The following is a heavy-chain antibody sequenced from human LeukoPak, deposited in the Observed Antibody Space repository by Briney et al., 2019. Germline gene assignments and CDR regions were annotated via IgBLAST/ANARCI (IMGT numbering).Heavy chain of an antibody. V-gene: IGHV4-34*01. Sequence: SETLPLTCAVYGGSFSGYYWSWIRQPPGKGLEWIGEINHSGSTNYNPSLKSRVTISVDTSKNQFSLKLSSVTAADTAVYYCARVRGIVVVPAASTGLNWFDPWGQGTLVTVSS. CDR1: GGSFSGYY. J-gene: IGHJ5*02. D-gene: IGHD2-2*01. CDR2: INHSGST. CDR3: ARVRGIVVVPAASTGLNWFDP.